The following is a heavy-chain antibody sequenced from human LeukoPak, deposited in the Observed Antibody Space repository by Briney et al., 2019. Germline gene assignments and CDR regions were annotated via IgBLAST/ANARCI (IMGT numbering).Heavy chain of an antibody. CDR2: ISTSSSYI. V-gene: IGHV3-21*04. D-gene: IGHD1-26*01. CDR3: ARARYREINYAYAGGFYYMDV. CDR1: GFTFSSYN. J-gene: IGHJ6*03. Sequence: GGSLRLTCAASGFTFSSYNMNWVSQAPGKGLEWVSSISTSSSYIYYADSVKGRFTISRDNAKNSLYLQMNSLRAEDTAVYYCARARYREINYAYAGGFYYMDVWGKGTTVTVSS.